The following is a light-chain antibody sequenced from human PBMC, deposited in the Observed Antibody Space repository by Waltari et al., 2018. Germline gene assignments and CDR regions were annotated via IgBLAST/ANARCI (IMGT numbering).Light chain of an antibody. V-gene: IGLV8-61*01. Sequence: QALVAPEASWSVCRRGTVAHPSALCSGAVPSTSIPSLYQQTPGQPPRTLVYKGIRRSSGVPDRFSGSILGNTAALTITGAQADDESDYYCSMYMGSGVWVFGGGTKLTVL. J-gene: IGLJ3*02. CDR3: SMYMGSGVWV. CDR2: KGI. CDR1: SGAVPSTSI.